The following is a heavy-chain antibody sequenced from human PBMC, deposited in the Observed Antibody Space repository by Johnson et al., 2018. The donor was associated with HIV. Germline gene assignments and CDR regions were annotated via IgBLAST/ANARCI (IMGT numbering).Heavy chain of an antibody. CDR1: GFTFSSYA. CDR3: ARDLRNSGWSNGFDV. Sequence: QVQLVESGGGVVQPGRSLRLSCAASGFTFSSYAMHCVRQAPGKGLEWVAVISYDGSNKYYADSVKGRFTISRDNSKNTLYLQMNSLRAEDTALYYCARDLRNSGWSNGFDVWGQGTMVTVSS. CDR2: ISYDGSNK. V-gene: IGHV3-30*14. J-gene: IGHJ3*01. D-gene: IGHD6-19*01.